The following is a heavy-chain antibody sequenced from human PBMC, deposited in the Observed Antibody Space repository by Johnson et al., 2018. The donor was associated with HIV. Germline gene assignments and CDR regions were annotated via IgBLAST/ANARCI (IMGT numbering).Heavy chain of an antibody. J-gene: IGHJ3*01. D-gene: IGHD6-6*01. CDR2: IRNDGSKK. V-gene: IGHV3-30*02. CDR1: GFTFSSYD. CDR3: ARVVPYAFDL. Sequence: VQLVESGGGLVQPGGSLRLSCAASGFTFSSYDMHWVRQAPGKGLEWVAFIRNDGSKKYYADSVKGRFTISRDNAKNTLYLQMNSLRAEDTAVYFCARVVPYAFDLWGQGT.